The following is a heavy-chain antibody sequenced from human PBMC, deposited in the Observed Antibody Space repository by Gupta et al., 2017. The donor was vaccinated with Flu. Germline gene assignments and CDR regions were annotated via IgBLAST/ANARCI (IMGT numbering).Heavy chain of an antibody. V-gene: IGHV3-30*18. CDR3: AEGGDHNSGKYYLDD. CDR1: GFSFSSFG. J-gene: IGHJ4*02. D-gene: IGHD1-26*01. CDR2: ITNDGYNK. Sequence: QVQLVESGGGVVQPGRSLRLSCSASGFSFSSFGMHWVRPAPGNGLEWVAGITNDGYNKYNAVYVKDRFSSSTDNPKNTVYPQRNSVRADDTAVEEGAEGGDHNSGKYYLDDWGQGGPGTGSS.